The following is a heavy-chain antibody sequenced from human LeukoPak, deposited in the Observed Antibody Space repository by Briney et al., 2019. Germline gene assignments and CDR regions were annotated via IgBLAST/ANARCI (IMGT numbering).Heavy chain of an antibody. D-gene: IGHD3-22*01. J-gene: IGHJ4*02. CDR1: GFTFSSYA. CDR2: ISGSGGST. Sequence: GGSLRLSCADSGFTFSSYAMSWVRQAPGKGLEWVSAISGSGGSTYYADSVKGRFTISRDNSKNTLYPQMNSLRGEDTAVYYCAKVGDYYDSSGYHYYFDYWGQGILVTVSS. V-gene: IGHV3-23*01. CDR3: AKVGDYYDSSGYHYYFDY.